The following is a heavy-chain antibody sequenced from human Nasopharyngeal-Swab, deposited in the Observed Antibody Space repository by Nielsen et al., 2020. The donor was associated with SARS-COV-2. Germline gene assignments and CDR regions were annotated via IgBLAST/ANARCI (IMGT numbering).Heavy chain of an antibody. Sequence: GESLKISCAASGFTFSSYGMHWVRQAPGKGLEWVAVIWYDGSNKYYADSVKGRFTISRDNSKNTLYPQMNSLRAEDTAVYYCARDFDPANLIVATMGYWGQGTLVTVSS. V-gene: IGHV3-33*01. CDR1: GFTFSSYG. CDR2: IWYDGSNK. D-gene: IGHD5-12*01. J-gene: IGHJ4*02. CDR3: ARDFDPANLIVATMGY.